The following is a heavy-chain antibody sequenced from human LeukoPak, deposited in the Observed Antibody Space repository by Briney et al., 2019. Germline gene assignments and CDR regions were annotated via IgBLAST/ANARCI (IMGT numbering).Heavy chain of an antibody. CDR3: ATAGDYFYYMDV. J-gene: IGHJ6*03. CDR2: ISVYTGNA. V-gene: IGHV1-18*04. D-gene: IGHD1-1*01. Sequence: GASVTVSCKASGYTFTDYYIHWVRQAPGQGLEWMGWISVYTGNAHYAQTLQGRVTMTTDTSTSTAYMELRSLRSDDTAAYYCATAGDYFYYMDVWGKGTTVTVSS. CDR1: GYTFTDYY.